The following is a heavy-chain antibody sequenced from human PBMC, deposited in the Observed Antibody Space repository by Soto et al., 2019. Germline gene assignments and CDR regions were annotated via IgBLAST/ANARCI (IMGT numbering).Heavy chain of an antibody. D-gene: IGHD4-17*01. CDR3: ARVITDGDPPTYFCQYGMDV. Sequence: QVQLQESGPRVVKTSETLALSCSVSGDSVSSGTYSWSWTRQSPGKGLEWIGYFYYSGITNYNPSLTSRATLLVDASKNKFSLTLSSVTAADTAVYYCARVITDGDPPTYFCQYGMDVWGQGTAVTVSS. CDR1: GDSVSSGTYS. V-gene: IGHV4-61*01. J-gene: IGHJ6*02. CDR2: FYYSGIT.